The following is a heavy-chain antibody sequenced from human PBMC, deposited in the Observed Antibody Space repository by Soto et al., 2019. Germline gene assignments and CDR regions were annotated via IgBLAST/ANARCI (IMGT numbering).Heavy chain of an antibody. Sequence: GESLKLSCKVSGYSFTSYWSSCVRQMPGKGLEWMGRIDPSDSYTNYSPSFQGHVTISADKSISTAYLQWSSLKASDTAMYYCARTGGTTVTTWDYYYYYGMDVWGQGTTVTVS. V-gene: IGHV5-10-1*01. D-gene: IGHD4-17*01. CDR1: GYSFTSYW. CDR3: ARTGGTTVTTWDYYYYYGMDV. CDR2: IDPSDSYT. J-gene: IGHJ6*02.